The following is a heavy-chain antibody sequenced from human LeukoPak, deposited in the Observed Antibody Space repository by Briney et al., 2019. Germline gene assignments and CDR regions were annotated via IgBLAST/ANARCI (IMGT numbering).Heavy chain of an antibody. J-gene: IGHJ1*01. CDR3: ASCGGDCYSSEYFQH. D-gene: IGHD2-21*02. CDR2: IYTSGST. Sequence: SETLSLTCTVSGGSISSGSYYWRWIRQPAGKGLEWIGRIYTSGSTNYNPSLKSRVTISVDTSKNQFSLKLSSVTAADTAVYYCASCGGDCYSSEYFQHWGQGTLVTVSS. CDR1: GGSISSGSYY. V-gene: IGHV4-61*02.